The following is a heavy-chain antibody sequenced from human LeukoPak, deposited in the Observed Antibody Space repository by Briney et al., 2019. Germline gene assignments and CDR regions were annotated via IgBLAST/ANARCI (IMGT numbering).Heavy chain of an antibody. CDR2: IIPIFGTA. V-gene: IGHV1-69*13. CDR3: ARKFTILGYMDV. CDR1: GGTFSSYA. J-gene: IGHJ6*03. D-gene: IGHD3-3*01. Sequence: ASVKVSCKASGGTFSSYAISWVRQAPGQGLEWMGGIIPIFGTANYAQKFQGRVTITADESTSTAYMELSSLGSEDTAVYYCARKFTILGYMDVWGKGTTVTVSS.